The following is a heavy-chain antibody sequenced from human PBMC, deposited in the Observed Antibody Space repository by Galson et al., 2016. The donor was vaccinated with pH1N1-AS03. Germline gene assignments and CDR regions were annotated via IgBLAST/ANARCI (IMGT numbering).Heavy chain of an antibody. CDR2: ISTSGST. CDR1: GDSMNSHF. J-gene: IGHJ5*02. Sequence: SETLSLTCTVSGDSMNSHFWNWIRQPAGKGPEWIGRISTSGSTNYNTSLWGRLALSIDTSRNRFSLRLASVTAADTAIYYCARGDLVIGGGNNWFDPWGQGILVTVSS. D-gene: IGHD2/OR15-2a*01. CDR3: ARGDLVIGGGNNWFDP. V-gene: IGHV4-4*07.